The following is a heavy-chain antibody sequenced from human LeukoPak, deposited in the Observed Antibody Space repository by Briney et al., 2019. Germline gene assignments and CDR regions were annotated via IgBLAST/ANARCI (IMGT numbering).Heavy chain of an antibody. V-gene: IGHV4-34*01. Sequence: PSETLSLTCAVYGGSFSGYYWSWVRQPPGKGLEWVGEINHSGSANYNPSLKSRVTISVDTSKNQFSLKRSSVTAADKAVYYCARARGKGKHNWFDPWGQGTLVTVSS. CDR1: GGSFSGYY. CDR2: INHSGSA. J-gene: IGHJ5*02. CDR3: ARARGKGKHNWFDP.